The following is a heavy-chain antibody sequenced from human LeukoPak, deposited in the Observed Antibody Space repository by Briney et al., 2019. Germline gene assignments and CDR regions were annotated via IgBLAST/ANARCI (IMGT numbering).Heavy chain of an antibody. V-gene: IGHV3-21*01. CDR1: GFTFSSYN. D-gene: IGHD1-1*01. CDR2: ISSSSSYI. J-gene: IGHJ4*02. Sequence: GGSLRLSCAASGFTFSSYNMNWVRQAPGKGLEWVSSISSSSSYIYYADSVKGRFTFSRDNAKNSLYLQMNSLRVEDTGVYYCARDAGTEGYFDYWGQGTLVTVSS. CDR3: ARDAGTEGYFDY.